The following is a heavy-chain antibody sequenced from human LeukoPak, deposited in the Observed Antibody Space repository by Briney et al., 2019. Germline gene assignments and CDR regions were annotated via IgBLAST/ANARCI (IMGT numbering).Heavy chain of an antibody. D-gene: IGHD6-13*01. CDR3: ARGDSSSWYYFDY. V-gene: IGHV3-53*01. Sequence: PGGSLRLSCAASGFTFSNNYMSWVRQAPGKGLEWVSVIYSGGKTYYSDSVKGRFTISRDTSKNTLFLQMNTLRAEDTAVYYCARGDSSSWYYFDYWGQGTLVTVSS. CDR2: IYSGGKT. CDR1: GFTFSNNY. J-gene: IGHJ4*02.